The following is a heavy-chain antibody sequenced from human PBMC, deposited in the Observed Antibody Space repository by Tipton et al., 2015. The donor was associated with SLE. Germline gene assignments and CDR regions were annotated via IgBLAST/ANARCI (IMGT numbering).Heavy chain of an antibody. J-gene: IGHJ6*02. D-gene: IGHD5-24*01. CDR3: ARDSHRNYLYYYYGLDV. Sequence: SLRLSCAASGFTFSSYAMNWVRQAPGKGLEWVSTISGGGGGTYYADSVKGRFTISRDNSKNALYLQMNSLRAEDTAVYYCARDSHRNYLYYYYGLDVWGQGTTVTVSS. CDR1: GFTFSSYA. CDR2: ISGGGGGT. V-gene: IGHV3-23*01.